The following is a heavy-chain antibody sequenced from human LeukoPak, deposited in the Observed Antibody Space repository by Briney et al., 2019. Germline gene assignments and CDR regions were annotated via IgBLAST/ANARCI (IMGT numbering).Heavy chain of an antibody. V-gene: IGHV3-9*01. CDR1: GFTFDDYA. D-gene: IGHD3-3*01. CDR2: ISWNSGDI. Sequence: SGGSLRLSCAASGFTFDDYAMNWVRQAPGKGLEWVSGISWNSGDIGYADSVKGRFTISRDNAKNSLYLQMNSLRAEDTALYYGAKSSTHVGVTCFDPWGQGTLVTVSS. CDR3: AKSSTHVGVTCFDP. J-gene: IGHJ5*02.